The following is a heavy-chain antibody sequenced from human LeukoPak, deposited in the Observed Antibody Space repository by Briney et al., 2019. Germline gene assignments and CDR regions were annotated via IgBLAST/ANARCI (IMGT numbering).Heavy chain of an antibody. CDR2: INI. CDR3: AREPYYYDSSGENFDY. Sequence: GRSLRLSCAASGFTFSSYSMNWVRQAPGKGLEWVSSINIYYADSVKGRFTISRDNAKNSLYLQMNSLRAEDTAVYYCAREPYYYDSSGENFDYWGQGTLVTVSS. D-gene: IGHD3-22*01. V-gene: IGHV3-21*01. CDR1: GFTFSSYS. J-gene: IGHJ4*02.